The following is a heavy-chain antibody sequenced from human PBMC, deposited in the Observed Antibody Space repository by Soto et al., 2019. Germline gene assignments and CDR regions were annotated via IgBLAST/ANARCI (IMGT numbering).Heavy chain of an antibody. D-gene: IGHD3-10*01. CDR2: IYSGGST. J-gene: IGHJ6*02. Sequence: SGGSLRLSCAASGFTVSSNYMSWVRQAPGKGLEWVSVIYSGGSTYYADSVKGRFTISRDNSKNTLYLQMNSLRAEDTAVYYCARDLSELLGGYYSYYGMDVWGQGPTVTVSS. CDR1: GFTVSSNY. V-gene: IGHV3-53*01. CDR3: ARDLSELLGGYYSYYGMDV.